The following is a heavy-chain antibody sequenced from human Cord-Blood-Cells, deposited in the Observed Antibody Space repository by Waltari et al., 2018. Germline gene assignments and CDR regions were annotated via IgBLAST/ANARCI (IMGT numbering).Heavy chain of an antibody. J-gene: IGHJ4*02. CDR1: GFTFIRYS. CDR2: ISSSSSYI. CDR3: AREGYSSGWYVY. V-gene: IGHV3-21*01. D-gene: IGHD6-19*01. Sequence: EVQLVESGGGLVKPGGSLRLSCAASGFTFIRYSMNWVRQAPGKGLEWVSSISSSSSYIYYADSVKGRFTISRDNAKNSLYLQMNSLRAEDTAVYYCAREGYSSGWYVYWGQGTLVTVSS.